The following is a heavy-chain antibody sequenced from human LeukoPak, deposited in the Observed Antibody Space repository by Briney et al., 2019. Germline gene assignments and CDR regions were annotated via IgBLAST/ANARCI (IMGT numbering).Heavy chain of an antibody. CDR2: INSDGSST. V-gene: IGHV3-74*01. D-gene: IGHD6-19*01. CDR3: ARDRPPYSSGWSNYYYYYGMDV. CDR1: GFTFSSYW. J-gene: IGHJ6*02. Sequence: GGSLRLSCAASGFTFSSYWMHWVRQAPGKGLVWVSRINSDGSSTSYADSVKGRFTISRDNAKNTLYLQMNSQRAEDTAVYYCARDRPPYSSGWSNYYYYYGMDVWGQGTTVTVSS.